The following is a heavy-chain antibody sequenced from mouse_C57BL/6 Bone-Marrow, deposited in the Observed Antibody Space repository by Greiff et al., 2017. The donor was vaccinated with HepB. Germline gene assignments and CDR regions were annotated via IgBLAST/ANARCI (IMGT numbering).Heavy chain of an antibody. V-gene: IGHV1-81*01. CDR3: AKVYDGYYGVFYAMDY. D-gene: IGHD2-3*01. Sequence: QVQLKQSGAELARPGASVKLSCKASGYTFTSYGISWVKQRTGQGLEWIGEIYPRSGNTYYNEKFKGKATLTADKSSSTAYMELRSLTSEDSAVYFCAKVYDGYYGVFYAMDYWGQGTSVTVSS. J-gene: IGHJ4*01. CDR2: IYPRSGNT. CDR1: GYTFTSYG.